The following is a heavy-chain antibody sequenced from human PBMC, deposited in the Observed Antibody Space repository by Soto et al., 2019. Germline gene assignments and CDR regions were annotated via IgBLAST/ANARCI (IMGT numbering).Heavy chain of an antibody. CDR1: DYSINSDKYY. D-gene: IGHD3-9*01. J-gene: IGHJ4*02. CDR3: ARLEGLATISYYFDF. V-gene: IGHV4-39*01. Sequence: SETLSLTCSVSDYSINSDKYYWGWIRQPPGKGLEWIGSVYYRGNAYYNPSLQTRVTISIDKSKSQFSMKLNSVTAADSAVYFCARLEGLATISYYFDFWGPGALVTVSS. CDR2: VYYRGNA.